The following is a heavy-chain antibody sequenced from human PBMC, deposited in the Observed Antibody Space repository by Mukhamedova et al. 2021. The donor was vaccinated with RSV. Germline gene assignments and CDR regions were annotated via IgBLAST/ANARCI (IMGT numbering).Heavy chain of an antibody. CDR2: IYPGDSDT. CDR3: ARQEEYCSSSSCYRSHDAFDI. D-gene: IGHD2-2*01. V-gene: IGHV5-51*01. J-gene: IGHJ3*02. Sequence: VRQMPGKGLEWMGIIYPGDSDTRYSPSFQGQVTISADKSISTAYLQWSSLKDSDTAMYYCARQEEYCSSSSCYRSHDAFDIWGQGT.